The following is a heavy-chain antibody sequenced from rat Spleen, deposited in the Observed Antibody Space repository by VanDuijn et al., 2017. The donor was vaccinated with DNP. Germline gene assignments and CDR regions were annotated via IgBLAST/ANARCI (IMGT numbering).Heavy chain of an antibody. CDR1: GFTFSNYG. D-gene: IGHD1-2*01. J-gene: IGHJ2*01. CDR2: ITNSGGST. V-gene: IGHV5-27*01. CDR3: TTDRAATY. Sequence: EVQLVESGGGLVQPGRSLKLSCAASGFTFSNYGMAWVRQAPTKGLEWVASITNSGGSTYYRDSVKGRFTISRDNAKSTLYLQMDSMRSEDTATYYCTTDRAATYWGQGVMVTVSS.